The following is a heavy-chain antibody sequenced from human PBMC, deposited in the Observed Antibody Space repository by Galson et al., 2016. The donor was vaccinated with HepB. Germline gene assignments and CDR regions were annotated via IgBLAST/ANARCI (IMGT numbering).Heavy chain of an antibody. D-gene: IGHD1-7*01. Sequence: SLRLSCAASGFTFSNHAMSWVRQAPGKGLEWVSVITGSGVTYYADSVKGRFTISRDNTKNSLYLQLNSLRAEDTAVYYCARIIKTGTTSHFDYWGQGTLVTVSS. V-gene: IGHV3-23*01. CDR2: ITGSGVT. CDR1: GFTFSNHA. CDR3: ARIIKTGTTSHFDY. J-gene: IGHJ4*02.